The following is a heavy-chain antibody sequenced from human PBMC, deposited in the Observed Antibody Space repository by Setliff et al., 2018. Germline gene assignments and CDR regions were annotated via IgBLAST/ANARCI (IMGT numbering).Heavy chain of an antibody. V-gene: IGHV3-48*04. D-gene: IGHD3-10*01. CDR1: GLTFSHAW. J-gene: IGHJ4*02. CDR3: ARPGRSNYWDSFDY. Sequence: GGSLRLSCAASGLTFSHAWMTWVRQSPGKGLEWVSYISFSSSTIYYADSVKGRFTISRDNAKKSLDLQMNSLRVDDTAVYYCARPGRSNYWDSFDYWGQGTLVTVSS. CDR2: ISFSSSTI.